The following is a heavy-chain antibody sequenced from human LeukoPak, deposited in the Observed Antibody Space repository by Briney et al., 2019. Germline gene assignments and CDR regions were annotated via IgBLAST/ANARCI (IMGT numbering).Heavy chain of an antibody. V-gene: IGHV3-23*01. CDR3: AKGAFDV. J-gene: IGHJ3*01. CDR1: GFNPGRYA. Sequence: PGGSLRLSCAASGFNPGRYAMSWVRQAPGRGLEWVSCINTGETTFYADSVKGRFTISRDSSKNNLYLHMTSLRDEDTALYYCAKGAFDVWGQGTVVIVSS. CDR2: INTGETT.